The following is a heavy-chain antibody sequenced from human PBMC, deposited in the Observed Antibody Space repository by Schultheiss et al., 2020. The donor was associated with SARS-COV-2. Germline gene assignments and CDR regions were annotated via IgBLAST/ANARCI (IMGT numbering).Heavy chain of an antibody. CDR3: AREYSSSSGSAFDI. J-gene: IGHJ3*02. D-gene: IGHD6-6*01. CDR2: IRNKANGGTT. V-gene: IGHV3-49*04. Sequence: GESLKISCTVSGFTFGDYAMTWVRQAPGKGLEWIGFIRNKANGGTTQYAASVKGRFTISRDNAKNSLFLQMNSLRAEDTAVYYCAREYSSSSGSAFDIWGQGTMVTVSS. CDR1: GFTFGDYA.